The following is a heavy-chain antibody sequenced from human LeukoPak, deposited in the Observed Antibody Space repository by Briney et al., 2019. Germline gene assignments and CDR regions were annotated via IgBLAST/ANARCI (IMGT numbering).Heavy chain of an antibody. CDR3: AGQAHTVTLYNWFDP. J-gene: IGHJ5*02. D-gene: IGHD4-17*01. CDR2: INPNNGGT. V-gene: IGHV1-2*06. CDR1: GYTFTGYY. Sequence: ASVNVSCKASGYTFTGYYMHWGRQAPGQGLEWMGRINPNNGGTNYAHKFKGRVTMTRNTTIRTAYMELSRLRSDDTAVYYCAGQAHTVTLYNWFDPWGQGTLVTVSS.